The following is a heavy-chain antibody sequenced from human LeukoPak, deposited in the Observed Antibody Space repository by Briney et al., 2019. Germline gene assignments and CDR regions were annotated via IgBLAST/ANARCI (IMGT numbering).Heavy chain of an antibody. V-gene: IGHV3-30*18. CDR3: AKERPSGAGQEYYFDY. CDR2: ISYDGSNK. Sequence: PGGSLRLSCAASGFTFSSYDMHRVRQAPGKGLEWVTLISYDGSNKYYGDSVKGRFTISRDNSKNMLYLQMSSLRAEDTAVYYCAKERPSGAGQEYYFDYWGQGTLVTVSS. J-gene: IGHJ4*02. D-gene: IGHD6-19*01. CDR1: GFTFSSYD.